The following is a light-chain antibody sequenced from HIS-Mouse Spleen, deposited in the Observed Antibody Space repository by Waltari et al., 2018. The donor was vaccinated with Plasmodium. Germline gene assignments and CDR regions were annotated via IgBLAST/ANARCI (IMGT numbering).Light chain of an antibody. V-gene: IGKV1-5*03. J-gene: IGKJ1*01. CDR3: QQYNSYSRT. CDR2: KAS. Sequence: DIQITQSPSTLSAAVGDRLTITCRASQSISSWLAWYQQQPGKAPKLLFYKASSLESGVPSRFSGSGSGTEFTLTISSLQPDDFATYYCQQYNSYSRTFGQGTKVEIK. CDR1: QSISSW.